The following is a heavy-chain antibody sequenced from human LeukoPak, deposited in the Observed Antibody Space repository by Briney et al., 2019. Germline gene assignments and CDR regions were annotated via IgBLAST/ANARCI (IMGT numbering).Heavy chain of an antibody. CDR1: GYTFTSYD. Sequence: APVKVSCKASGYTFTSYDINWVRQATGQGLEWMGWMKPNSGNTGYAQKFQGRVTMTRNTSISTAYMELSSLRSEDTAVYYCATQRRGGTPSYYMDVWGKGTTVTISS. CDR2: MKPNSGNT. V-gene: IGHV1-8*01. CDR3: ATQRRGGTPSYYMDV. D-gene: IGHD2-15*01. J-gene: IGHJ6*03.